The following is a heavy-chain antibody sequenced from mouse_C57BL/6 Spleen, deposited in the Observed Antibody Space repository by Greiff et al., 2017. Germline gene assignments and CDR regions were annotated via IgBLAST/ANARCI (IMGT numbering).Heavy chain of an antibody. CDR1: GYTFTSYW. J-gene: IGHJ3*01. V-gene: IGHV1-64*01. CDR2: IHPNSGST. D-gene: IGHD4-1*02. Sequence: QVQLQQPGAELVKPGASVKLSCKASGYTFTSYWMHWVKQRPGQGLEWIGMIHPNSGSTNYNEKFKSKATLTVDKSSSTAYMQLSSLTSEDSAVYYCASTGTRAWFAYWGQGTLVTVSA. CDR3: ASTGTRAWFAY.